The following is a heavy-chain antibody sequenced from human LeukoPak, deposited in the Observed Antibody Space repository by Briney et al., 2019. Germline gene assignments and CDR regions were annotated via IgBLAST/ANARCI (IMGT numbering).Heavy chain of an antibody. V-gene: IGHV3-30*04. CDR1: GFTFSSYA. D-gene: IGHD6-19*01. Sequence: GRSLRLSCAASGFTFSSYAMHGVRQAPGKGLEWVAIISYDGSNKYYADSVKGRFTISRDNPQNSLYLQMNSLRAEDTAVYYCARVARPWGISVAGTFDSWGQGTLVTVSS. J-gene: IGHJ4*02. CDR3: ARVARPWGISVAGTFDS. CDR2: ISYDGSNK.